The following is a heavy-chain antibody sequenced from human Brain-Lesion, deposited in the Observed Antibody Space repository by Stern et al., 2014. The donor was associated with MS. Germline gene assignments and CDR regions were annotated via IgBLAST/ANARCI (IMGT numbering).Heavy chain of an antibody. D-gene: IGHD2/OR15-2a*01. V-gene: IGHV3-30*18. Sequence: QVQLGQSGGGVVQPGRPLRLSCVASGFTFGSCAMHWVRQAPGKGLEWVAGVSYEGSNKYYADSVKGRFTISRDNSQNTLYMQMSSLRPEDTAVYYCAKDRQYLTYFFDHWGQGSLVTVSS. CDR2: VSYEGSNK. J-gene: IGHJ5*02. CDR3: AKDRQYLTYFFDH. CDR1: GFTFGSCA.